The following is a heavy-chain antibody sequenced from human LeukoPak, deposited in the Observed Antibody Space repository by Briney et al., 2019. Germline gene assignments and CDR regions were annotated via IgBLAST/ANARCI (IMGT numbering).Heavy chain of an antibody. D-gene: IGHD3-22*01. J-gene: IGHJ6*02. CDR1: GYTFTIDA. Sequence: GSVKVSCKASGYTFTIDAMHWVRQAPGQRLEWMGWINAGNGNTKYSQKFQGRVTITRDTSASTAYMELSSLRSEDTAVYYCASEYYDSSGYSEEDYYYYGMDVWGQGTTVTVSS. CDR2: INAGNGNT. CDR3: ASEYYDSSGYSEEDYYYYGMDV. V-gene: IGHV1-3*01.